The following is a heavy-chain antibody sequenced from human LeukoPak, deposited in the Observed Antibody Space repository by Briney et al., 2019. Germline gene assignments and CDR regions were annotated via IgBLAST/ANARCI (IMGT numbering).Heavy chain of an antibody. CDR2: ISSSSTYI. CDR3: ARDLGMPVALDY. D-gene: IGHD6-19*01. V-gene: IGHV3-21*01. CDR1: GFTFSSYS. J-gene: IGHJ4*02. Sequence: PGGSLRLSCAASGFTFSSYSMNWVRQAPGKGLEWVSSISSSSTYIYYADSVKGRFTISRDNAKNSLYLQMNSLRAEDTAVYYCARDLGMPVALDYWGQGTLVTVSS.